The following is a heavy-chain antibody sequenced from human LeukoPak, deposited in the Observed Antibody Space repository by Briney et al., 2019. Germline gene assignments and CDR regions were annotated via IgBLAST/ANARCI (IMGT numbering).Heavy chain of an antibody. J-gene: IGHJ4*02. Sequence: SETLSLTCTVSGGSISSSSYYWGWIRQPPGKGLEWIGSIYHSGSTYYNPSLKSRVTISVDTSKNQFSLKLSSVTAADTAVYYCARGYYYDSSGSDSPFDYWGQGTLVTVSS. CDR3: ARGYYYDSSGSDSPFDY. D-gene: IGHD3-22*01. V-gene: IGHV4-39*07. CDR2: IYHSGST. CDR1: GGSISSSSYY.